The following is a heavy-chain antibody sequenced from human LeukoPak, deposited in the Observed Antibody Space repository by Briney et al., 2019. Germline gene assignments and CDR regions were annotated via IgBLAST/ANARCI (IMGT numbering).Heavy chain of an antibody. Sequence: PSETLSLTCTVSGGSISSSSYYWGWIRQPPGKGLEWIGSIYYSGSTYYNPSLKSRVTISVDTSKNQFSLKLSSVTAADTAVYYCARPGYCSGGSCYSGFDYWGQGTLVTVSS. D-gene: IGHD2-15*01. CDR2: IYYSGST. CDR1: GGSISSSSYY. CDR3: ARPGYCSGGSCYSGFDY. J-gene: IGHJ4*02. V-gene: IGHV4-39*07.